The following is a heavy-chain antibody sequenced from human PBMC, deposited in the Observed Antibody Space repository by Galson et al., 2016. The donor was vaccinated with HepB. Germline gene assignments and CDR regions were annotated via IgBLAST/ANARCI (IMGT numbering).Heavy chain of an antibody. J-gene: IGHJ4*02. CDR3: ARAYLYCSAGGCYALDY. Sequence: SLRLSCAASGFTFNSYAMHWVRQAPGKGLEWVAVIAYDGSIKKYGDSVKGRFTISRDNSKTTLYLQMNSLRAEDTAVHYCARAYLYCSAGGCYALDYWGQGTLVTVSS. CDR1: GFTFNSYA. CDR2: IAYDGSIK. D-gene: IGHD2-15*01. V-gene: IGHV3-30-3*01.